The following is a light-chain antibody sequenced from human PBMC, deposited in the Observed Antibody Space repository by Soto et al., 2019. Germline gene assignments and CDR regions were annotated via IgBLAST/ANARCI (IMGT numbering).Light chain of an antibody. V-gene: IGKV1-5*01. CDR1: QSISSW. CDR3: QQYNSYSWT. J-gene: IGKJ1*01. Sequence: DIQMTQSPSILSASVGDRVTITCRASQSISSWLAWYQQKPGKVPKLLIYDAYSLESGVPSRFSGSGSGTEFTLTISSLQPDDFATYYCQQYNSYSWTFGQGTKVEIK. CDR2: DAY.